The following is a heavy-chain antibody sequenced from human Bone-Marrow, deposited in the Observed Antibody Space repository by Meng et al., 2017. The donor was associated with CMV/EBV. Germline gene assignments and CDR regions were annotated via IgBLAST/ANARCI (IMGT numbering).Heavy chain of an antibody. J-gene: IGHJ4*02. CDR1: GGSISSSSYY. CDR2: IYYSGST. CDR3: ARTTVDTATGPRYDLGD. D-gene: IGHD5-18*01. V-gene: IGHV4-61*05. Sequence: SETLSLTCTVSGGSISSSSYYWGWIRQPPGKGLEWIGYIYYSGSTNYNPSLKSRVTISVDTSKNQFSLKLSSVTAADTAVYYCARTTVDTATGPRYDLGDWGQGTLVTVSS.